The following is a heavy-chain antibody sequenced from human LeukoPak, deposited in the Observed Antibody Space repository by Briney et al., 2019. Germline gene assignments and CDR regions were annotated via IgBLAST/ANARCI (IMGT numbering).Heavy chain of an antibody. J-gene: IGHJ4*02. CDR1: GFTFSSYA. V-gene: IGHV3-23*01. CDR2: IRGSGDRT. CDR3: AKDSGFSGAIDY. D-gene: IGHD3-10*01. Sequence: PGGSLRLSCAASGFTFSSYAMSWVRQAPGKGLEWVSAIRGSGDRTHYADSVKGRFTISRDNSKNTLYLQMNSLRAEDTAVYYCAKDSGFSGAIDYWGQGTLVTVSS.